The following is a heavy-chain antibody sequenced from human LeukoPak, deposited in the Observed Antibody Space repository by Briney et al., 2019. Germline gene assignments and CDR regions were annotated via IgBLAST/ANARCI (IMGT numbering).Heavy chain of an antibody. D-gene: IGHD5-18*01. J-gene: IGHJ4*02. V-gene: IGHV3-48*03. Sequence: GGSLRLSCAASGFTFSSYEMNWVRQAPGKGLEWVSYISSSGSTICYADSVKGRFTISRDNSKNTLYLQMNSLRVEDTAVYYCARVRGIQLWFDYWGQGTLVTVSS. CDR3: ARVRGIQLWFDY. CDR2: ISSSGSTI. CDR1: GFTFSSYE.